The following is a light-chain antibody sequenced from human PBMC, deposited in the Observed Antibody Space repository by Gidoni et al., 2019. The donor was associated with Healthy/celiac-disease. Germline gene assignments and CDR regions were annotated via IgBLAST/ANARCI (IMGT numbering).Light chain of an antibody. J-gene: IGKJ1*01. CDR1: QGISNY. V-gene: IGKV1-27*01. Sequence: DIQMTQSPSSLSASVGDRVTITCRASQGISNYLAWYQQKPGKVPKLLIYAASTLQSGVPSRFSGSGSGTDFTTTISSLQPEDFSTYYFQKYNSAPWTFGQXTKVEIK. CDR3: QKYNSAPWT. CDR2: AAS.